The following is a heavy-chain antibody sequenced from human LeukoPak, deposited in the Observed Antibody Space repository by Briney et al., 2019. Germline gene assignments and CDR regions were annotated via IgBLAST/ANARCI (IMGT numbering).Heavy chain of an antibody. J-gene: IGHJ6*03. CDR3: AKDLGTTWLRFGYYMDV. Sequence: GGSLRLSCAASGFTFSSYGMHWVRQAPGKGLEWVAVISYDGSNKYYADSVKGRFTISRDNSKNTLYLQMNSLRAEDTAVYYCAKDLGTTWLRFGYYMDVWGKGTTVTISS. D-gene: IGHD5-12*01. V-gene: IGHV3-30*18. CDR1: GFTFSSYG. CDR2: ISYDGSNK.